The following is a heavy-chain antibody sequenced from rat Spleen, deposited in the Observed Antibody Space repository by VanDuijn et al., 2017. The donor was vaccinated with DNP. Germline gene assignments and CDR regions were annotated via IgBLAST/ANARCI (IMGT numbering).Heavy chain of an antibody. J-gene: IGHJ3*01. Sequence: EVQLVESGGGLVQPGRSLKLSCVASGFTFNNYWMSWIRQAPGRGLEWVATISYDGRSTYYRDSVKGRFSISRDNVKSTLYLQVNSLRSEDTATYYCTTLSFITTVVGDYWGQGTLVTVSS. CDR2: ISYDGRST. CDR3: TTLSFITTVVGDY. V-gene: IGHV5-31*01. D-gene: IGHD1-1*01. CDR1: GFTFNNYW.